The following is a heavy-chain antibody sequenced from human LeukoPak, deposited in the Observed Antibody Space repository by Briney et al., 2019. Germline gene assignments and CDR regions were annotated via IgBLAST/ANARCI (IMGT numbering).Heavy chain of an antibody. CDR1: GGSISSYY. CDR3: ARVDYGDYYYYGMDV. D-gene: IGHD4-17*01. Sequence: SETLSLTCTVSGGSISSYYWSWIRQPPGKGLEWIGYIYYSGSTNYNPSLKSRVTISVDTSKNQFSLKLSSVTAADTAVYYCARVDYGDYYYYGMDVWRQGTTVTVSS. J-gene: IGHJ6*02. CDR2: IYYSGST. V-gene: IGHV4-59*08.